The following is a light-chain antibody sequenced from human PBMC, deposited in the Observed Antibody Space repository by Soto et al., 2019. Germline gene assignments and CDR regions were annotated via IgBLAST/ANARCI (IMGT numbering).Light chain of an antibody. J-gene: IGLJ3*02. V-gene: IGLV2-14*01. Sequence: QSALTQPASVSGSPGQTITISCTGTSSDVGGYNYLSWYQQHPGKAPKVMIYEVSNRPSGVSNRFSGSKSGNTASLTISGXXXXXXXDYXCSSYTTSGTPVFGGGTKL. CDR3: SSYTTSGTPV. CDR2: EVS. CDR1: SSDVGGYNY.